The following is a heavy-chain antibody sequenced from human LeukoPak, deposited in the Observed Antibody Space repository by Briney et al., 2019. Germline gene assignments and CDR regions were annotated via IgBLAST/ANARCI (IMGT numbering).Heavy chain of an antibody. CDR2: IKSKTDGGTT. D-gene: IGHD6-19*01. J-gene: IGHJ5*02. V-gene: IGHV3-15*01. Sequence: GGSLRLSCAASGFTFSNAWMSWVRQAPGKGLEWVGRIKSKTDGGTTDCAAPVKGRFTISRDNSKNTLYLQMNSLRAEDTAVYYCAILEGWPNWFDPWGQGTLVTVSS. CDR1: GFTFSNAW. CDR3: AILEGWPNWFDP.